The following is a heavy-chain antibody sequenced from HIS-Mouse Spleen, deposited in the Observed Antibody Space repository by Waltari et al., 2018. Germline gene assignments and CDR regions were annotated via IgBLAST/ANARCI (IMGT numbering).Heavy chain of an antibody. D-gene: IGHD6-13*01. CDR3: AREIPYSSSWYDWYFDL. Sequence: QLQLQESGPGLVKPSETLSLTCTVSGGSISSSSYYWGWIRQPPGKGLEWIGSIDSSGDTYYNPSLKSRVTISVDTSKNQFSLKLSSVTAADTAVYYCAREIPYSSSWYDWYFDLWGRGTLVTVSS. J-gene: IGHJ2*01. V-gene: IGHV4-39*07. CDR2: IDSSGDT. CDR1: GGSISSSSYY.